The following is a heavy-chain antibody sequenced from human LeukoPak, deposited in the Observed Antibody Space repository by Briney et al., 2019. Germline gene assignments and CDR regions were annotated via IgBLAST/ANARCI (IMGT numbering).Heavy chain of an antibody. V-gene: IGHV3-23*01. CDR3: AKHLWRDLLWFGEGYYFGY. D-gene: IGHD3-10*01. CDR1: GFPFTNYA. CDR2: ISGDGGTT. Sequence: GGSLRLSCAASGFPFTNYAMSWVRQAPGRGLECVSVISGDGGTTFYADSVKGRFTISRDNSKNTLYLQMNSLRAEDTAVYYCAKHLWRDLLWFGEGYYFGYWGQGTLVTVSS. J-gene: IGHJ4*02.